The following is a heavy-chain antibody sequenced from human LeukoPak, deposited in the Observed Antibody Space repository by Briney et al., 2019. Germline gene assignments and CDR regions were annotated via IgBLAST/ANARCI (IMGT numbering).Heavy chain of an antibody. Sequence: GGSLRLSCAASGFTFSSYAMSWVRQAPGKGLEWVSAISGSGGSTYYADSVKGRFTISRDNSKNTLYLQMNSLRAEDTAVYYCAKEGFLYYDLLTGDDDYWGQGTLVTVSS. CDR1: GFTFSSYA. CDR3: AKEGFLYYDLLTGDDDY. V-gene: IGHV3-23*01. D-gene: IGHD3-9*01. CDR2: ISGSGGST. J-gene: IGHJ4*02.